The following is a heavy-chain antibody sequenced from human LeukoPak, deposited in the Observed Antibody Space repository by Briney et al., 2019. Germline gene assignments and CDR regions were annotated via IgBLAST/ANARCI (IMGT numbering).Heavy chain of an antibody. CDR3: ARLLDVDTF. D-gene: IGHD5-18*01. Sequence: SETLSLTCAVYGGSFSGYYWSWIRQPTGKGLEWIGEINHSGSTNYNPSLKSRVTISVDTSKNQFSLKLSSVTAADTAVYYCARLLDVDTFWGQGTLVTVSS. CDR1: GGSFSGYY. V-gene: IGHV4-34*01. CDR2: INHSGST. J-gene: IGHJ4*02.